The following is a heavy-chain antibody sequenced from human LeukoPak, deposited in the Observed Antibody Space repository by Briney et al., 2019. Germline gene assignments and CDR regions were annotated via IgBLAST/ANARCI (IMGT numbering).Heavy chain of an antibody. CDR1: GGSFSGYY. D-gene: IGHD6-19*01. J-gene: IGHJ4*02. V-gene: IGHV4-34*01. CDR3: ARLAEYSSGWYGGSRSYYFDY. CDR2: INHSGST. Sequence: SETLSLTCAVYGGSFSGYYWSWIRQPPGKGLEWIGEINHSGSTNYNPSLKSRVTISVDTSKNQFSLKLSSVTAADTAVYYCARLAEYSSGWYGGSRSYYFDYWGQGTLVTVSS.